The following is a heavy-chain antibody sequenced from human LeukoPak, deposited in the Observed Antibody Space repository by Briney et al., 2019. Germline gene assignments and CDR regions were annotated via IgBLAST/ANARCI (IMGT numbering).Heavy chain of an antibody. J-gene: IGHJ4*02. V-gene: IGHV3-21*01. CDR3: ARGRRIAAAGLYYFDY. Sequence: GGSLRLSCAASGFIFSGSDMHWVRQAPGKGLEWVSSISSSSSYIYYADSVKGRFTISRDNAKNSLYLQMNSLRAEDTAVYYCARGRRIAAAGLYYFDYWGQGTLVTVSS. CDR2: ISSSSSYI. CDR1: GFIFSGSD. D-gene: IGHD6-13*01.